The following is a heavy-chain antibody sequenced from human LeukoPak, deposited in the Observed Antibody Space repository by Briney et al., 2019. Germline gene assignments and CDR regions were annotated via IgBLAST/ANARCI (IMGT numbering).Heavy chain of an antibody. Sequence: ASVTVSCKASGYTFTGYYMHWVRQAPGQGLEWMGWINPNSGGTNYAQKFQGRVTMTRETSISTAYMELSRLRSDDTAVYYCARDLLPDYYGSGENWFDPWGQGTLVTVSS. V-gene: IGHV1-2*02. CDR1: GYTFTGYY. J-gene: IGHJ5*02. CDR3: ARDLLPDYYGSGENWFDP. CDR2: INPNSGGT. D-gene: IGHD3-10*01.